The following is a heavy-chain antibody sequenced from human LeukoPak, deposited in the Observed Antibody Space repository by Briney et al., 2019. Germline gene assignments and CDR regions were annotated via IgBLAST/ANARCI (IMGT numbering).Heavy chain of an antibody. V-gene: IGHV3-33*06. Sequence: GGSLRLSCAASGFTFSSHGMQWVREAPGKGLEWVALIWYDGSRTNYVDSVMGRFTISRDSSKNTLYLQMDNLRVEDTAVYFCAKDLSYGSLWFDPWGQGSLVPVSS. D-gene: IGHD3-10*01. CDR2: IWYDGSRT. CDR3: AKDLSYGSLWFDP. J-gene: IGHJ5*02. CDR1: GFTFSSHG.